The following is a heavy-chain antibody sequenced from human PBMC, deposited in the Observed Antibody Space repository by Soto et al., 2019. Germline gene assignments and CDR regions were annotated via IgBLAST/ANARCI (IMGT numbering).Heavy chain of an antibody. J-gene: IGHJ4*02. CDR3: ARREIQGPIDY. CDR1: GYSISSSNW. CDR2: IYYSGTT. D-gene: IGHD1-26*01. Sequence: PSETLSLTCAVSGYSISSSNWWGWIRQPPGKGLEWIGYIYYSGTTYYNPSLKSRVTMSVDTSRNQFSLKLTSVTAVDTAVYYCARREIQGPIDYWGQGTLVT. V-gene: IGHV4-28*01.